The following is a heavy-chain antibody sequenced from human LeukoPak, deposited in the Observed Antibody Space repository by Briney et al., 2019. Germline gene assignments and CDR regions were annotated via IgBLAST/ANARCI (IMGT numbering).Heavy chain of an antibody. CDR2: INPNSGGT. D-gene: IGHD5-24*01. J-gene: IGHJ4*02. V-gene: IGHV1-2*02. CDR1: AYTFTCYY. CDR3: ARGDGYNVYFDY. Sequence: ASVKVSCKASAYTFTCYYMHWVRHAPGQGLEWMGWINPNSGGTNYAQKFQGGVTMTRDTSISTAYMELSSLRSDDTAVYYCARGDGYNVYFDYWGQGTLVTVSS.